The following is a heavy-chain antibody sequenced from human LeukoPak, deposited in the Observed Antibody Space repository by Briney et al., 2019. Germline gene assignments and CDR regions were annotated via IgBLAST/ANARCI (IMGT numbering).Heavy chain of an antibody. V-gene: IGHV4-34*01. D-gene: IGHD3-3*01. CDR3: ARGYDSPYYYYMDV. J-gene: IGHJ6*03. CDR1: GGSFSGYY. CDR2: INHSGST. Sequence: SETLSLTCAVYGGSFSGYYWSWIRQPPGKGLEWIGEINHSGSTNYNPSLKSRVTMSVDTSKNQFSLKLSSVTAADTAVYYCARGYDSPYYYYMDVWGKGTTVTISS.